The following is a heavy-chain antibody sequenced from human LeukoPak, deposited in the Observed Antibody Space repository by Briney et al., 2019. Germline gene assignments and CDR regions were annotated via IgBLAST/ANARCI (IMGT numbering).Heavy chain of an antibody. CDR2: ISYDGSNK. CDR3: AKDSGYSSSWYVGD. Sequence: GGSLRLSCAASGFTFSSYAMHWVRQAPGKGLEWVAVISYDGSNKYYADSVKGRFTISRDNSKNTLYLQMNSLRAEDTAVYYCAKDSGYSSSWYVGDWGQGTLVTVSP. D-gene: IGHD6-13*01. V-gene: IGHV3-30*04. J-gene: IGHJ4*02. CDR1: GFTFSSYA.